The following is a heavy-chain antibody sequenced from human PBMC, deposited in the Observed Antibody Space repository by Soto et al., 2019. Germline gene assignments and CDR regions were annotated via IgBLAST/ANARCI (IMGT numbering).Heavy chain of an antibody. Sequence: ASVKVSCKASGYTFTSYAMHWVHQAPGQRLEWMGWINAGNGNTKYSQKFQGRVTITRDTSASTAYMELSSLRSEDTAVYYCARSRSELHIDYWGQGTLVTVSS. V-gene: IGHV1-3*01. D-gene: IGHD1-7*01. CDR1: GYTFTSYA. J-gene: IGHJ4*02. CDR2: INAGNGNT. CDR3: ARSRSELHIDY.